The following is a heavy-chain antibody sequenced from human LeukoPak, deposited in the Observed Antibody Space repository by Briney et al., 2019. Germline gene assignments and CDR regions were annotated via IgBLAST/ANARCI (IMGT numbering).Heavy chain of an antibody. J-gene: IGHJ3*01. V-gene: IGHV3-23*01. CDR1: GFTFSDSA. CDR3: ARDIQLST. CDR2: ISFSGANT. D-gene: IGHD5-24*01. Sequence: GGSLRLSCAASGFTFSDSAMTWVRQAPGKGLDWVSLISFSGANTYYADSVKGRFTISRDNSKDTLFLQMNSLRAEDTAIYYCARDIQLSTWGLGAMVTVSS.